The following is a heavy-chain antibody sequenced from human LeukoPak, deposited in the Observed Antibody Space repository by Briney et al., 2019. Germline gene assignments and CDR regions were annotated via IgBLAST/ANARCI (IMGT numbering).Heavy chain of an antibody. CDR1: GFTFSSYG. Sequence: PGGSLRLSCAASGFTFSSYGMHWVRQAPGKGLEWVAVISYDGSNKYYADSVKGRFTISRDNSKNTLYLQMNSLRAEDTAVYYCAKEAVAARGSSSDYWGQGTLVTVSS. CDR2: ISYDGSNK. D-gene: IGHD2-15*01. V-gene: IGHV3-30*18. J-gene: IGHJ4*02. CDR3: AKEAVAARGSSSDY.